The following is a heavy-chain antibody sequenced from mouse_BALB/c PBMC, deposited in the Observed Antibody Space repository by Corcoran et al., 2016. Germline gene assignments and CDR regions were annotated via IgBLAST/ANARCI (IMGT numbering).Heavy chain of an antibody. CDR2: IDPANGNT. V-gene: IGHV14-3*02. CDR3: ARAEWYFEV. J-gene: IGHJ1*01. Sequence: EVQLQQSGAELVKPGASVKLSCTASGFNIKDTYMHWVKQRPEQGLEWIGRIDPANGNTKYDPKFQDKATITAYTSSNPAYLQLSSLTSDDTPVYYCARAEWYFEVWGAGTTVTVSS. CDR1: GFNIKDTY.